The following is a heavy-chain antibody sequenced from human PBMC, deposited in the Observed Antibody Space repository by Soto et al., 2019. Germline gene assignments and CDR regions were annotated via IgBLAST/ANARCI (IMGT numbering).Heavy chain of an antibody. CDR2: IGSSGSNI. D-gene: IGHD5-18*01. J-gene: IGHJ4*02. V-gene: IGHV3-11*01. CDR1: GLTLSDYY. Sequence: XEFLRLSCAACGLTLSDYYMGGIGQAPGKGLEWVSYIGSSGSNIYYADSVKGRFTISRDNAKSSLYLQMHSLRADDTAVYYCARGGYSYGYFDYWGQGTLVTVSS. CDR3: ARGGYSYGYFDY.